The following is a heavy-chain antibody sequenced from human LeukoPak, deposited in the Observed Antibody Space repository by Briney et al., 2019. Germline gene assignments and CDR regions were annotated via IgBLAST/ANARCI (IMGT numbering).Heavy chain of an antibody. V-gene: IGHV3-33*01. Sequence: GRSLRLSCAASGFIFSSYGMHWVRQAPGKGLEWVALIWYDGNNKYYADPVKGRFTISRDNSKTTLYLEMDSLRPEDTGVYYCARVGGSGSSYPGWFDPWGQGTLVTVSS. CDR2: IWYDGNNK. D-gene: IGHD1-26*01. CDR3: ARVGGSGSSYPGWFDP. CDR1: GFIFSSYG. J-gene: IGHJ5*02.